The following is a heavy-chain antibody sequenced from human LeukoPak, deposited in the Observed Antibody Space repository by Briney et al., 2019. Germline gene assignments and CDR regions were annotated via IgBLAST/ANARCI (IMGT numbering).Heavy chain of an antibody. J-gene: IGHJ5*02. CDR1: GGSISSYD. V-gene: IGHV4-4*09. CDR2: ICTSGDT. Sequence: PSETLSLTCTVSGGSISSYDWSWIRQPPGKGLEWIGYICTSGDTNYNPSLKSRFTISVDTSKNQFSLKLSSVTAADTAVYYCARLGYSSSIAEGDWFDPWGQGTLVTVSS. D-gene: IGHD6-13*01. CDR3: ARLGYSSSIAEGDWFDP.